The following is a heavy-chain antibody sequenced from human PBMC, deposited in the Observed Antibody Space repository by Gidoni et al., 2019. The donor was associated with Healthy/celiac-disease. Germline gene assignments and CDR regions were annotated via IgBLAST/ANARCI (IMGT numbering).Heavy chain of an antibody. Sequence: HVQLVQSGADVKKPGPSVKLSCKAFGGTFSSYASSWVRQAPGKGLEWMGGIIPIFGTANYEQKYEGRVTITADESTSTAYMELSSLSSEDTAVYYCAREASSSNWDYWGQGTLVTVSS. CDR2: IIPIFGTA. V-gene: IGHV1-69*01. CDR1: GGTFSSYA. CDR3: AREASSSNWDY. D-gene: IGHD6-6*01. J-gene: IGHJ4*02.